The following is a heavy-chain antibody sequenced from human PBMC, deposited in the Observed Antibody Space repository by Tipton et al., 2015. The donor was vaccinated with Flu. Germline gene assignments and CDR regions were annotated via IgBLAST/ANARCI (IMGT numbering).Heavy chain of an antibody. Sequence: TLSLTCTVSGDSVSNSDYYWNWIRQEPGKGLEWIGTIYHSGTTYHNPSLKSRLTISVDTSKNQFSLRLSSVTAADTAVYYCARHTGDSVRGVIDYWGQGTLVTVSS. D-gene: IGHD3-10*02. CDR3: ARHTGDSVRGVIDY. CDR1: GDSVSNSDYY. V-gene: IGHV4-39*01. CDR2: IYHSGTT. J-gene: IGHJ4*02.